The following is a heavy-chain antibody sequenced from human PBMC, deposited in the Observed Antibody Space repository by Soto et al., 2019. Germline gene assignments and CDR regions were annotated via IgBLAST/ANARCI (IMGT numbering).Heavy chain of an antibody. D-gene: IGHD4-4*01. J-gene: IGHJ6*02. CDR3: ARAQTVGYYYGMDV. CDR2: ISSSSSTI. CDR1: GFTFSSYS. V-gene: IGHV3-48*02. Sequence: GGSLRLSFAASGFTFSSYSMNWVRQAPGKGLEWVSYISSSSSTIYYADSVKGRFTISRDNAKNSLYLQMNSLRDEDTAVYYCARAQTVGYYYGMDVWGQGTTVTVSS.